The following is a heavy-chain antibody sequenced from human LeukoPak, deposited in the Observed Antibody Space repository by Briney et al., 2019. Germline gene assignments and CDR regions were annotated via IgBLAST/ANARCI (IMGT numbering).Heavy chain of an antibody. CDR3: ARVSRCSSTSCYRGNWFDP. Sequence: PSETLSLTCTVSGGSISSYYWSWIRQPPGKGLEWIGYIYYSGSTNYNPPLKSRVTISVDTSKNQFSLKLSSVTAADTAVYYCARVSRCSSTSCYRGNWFDPWGQGTLVTVSS. J-gene: IGHJ5*02. V-gene: IGHV4-59*01. CDR2: IYYSGST. D-gene: IGHD2-2*01. CDR1: GGSISSYY.